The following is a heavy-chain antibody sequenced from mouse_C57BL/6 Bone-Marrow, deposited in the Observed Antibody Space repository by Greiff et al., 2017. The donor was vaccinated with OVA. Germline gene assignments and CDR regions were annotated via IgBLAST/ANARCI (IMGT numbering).Heavy chain of an antibody. V-gene: IGHV1-64*01. CDR2: IHPNSGST. D-gene: IGHD1-1*01. Sequence: QVQLKQPGAELVKPGASVKLSCKASGYTFTSYWMHWVKQRPGQGLEWIGMIHPNSGSTNYNEKFKSKATLTVDKSSSTAYMQLRSLTSEDSAVYYCARGPIYYDGSSPFAYWGQGTLVTVSA. CDR1: GYTFTSYW. CDR3: ARGPIYYDGSSPFAY. J-gene: IGHJ3*01.